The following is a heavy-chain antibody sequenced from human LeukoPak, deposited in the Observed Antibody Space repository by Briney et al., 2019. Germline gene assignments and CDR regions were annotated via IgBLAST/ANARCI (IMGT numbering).Heavy chain of an antibody. CDR2: ISSSRSSYI. J-gene: IGHJ1*01. CDR3: ARDPPSFQY. V-gene: IGHV3-21*01. Sequence: GGSLRLSCAASGFTFSNYNMNWVRQAPGKGLEWVSTISSSRSSYIYYADSVKGRFTISRDNAKNSLYLQMNSLRAEDTAAYYCARDPPSFQYWGQGALVTVSA. CDR1: GFTFSNYN.